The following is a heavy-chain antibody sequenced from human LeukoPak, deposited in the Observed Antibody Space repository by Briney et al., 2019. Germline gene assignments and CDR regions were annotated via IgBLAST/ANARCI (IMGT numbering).Heavy chain of an antibody. J-gene: IGHJ4*02. D-gene: IGHD4-17*01. V-gene: IGHV3-49*03. CDR1: GFTFGDYA. CDR3: TRDKGPIKDYGDWGGY. CDR2: IRSKAYGGTT. Sequence: GGSLRLSCTASGFTFGDYAMSWFRQAPGKGLKWVGFIRSKAYGGTTEHAASVKGRFTISRDDSKSIAYLQMNSLKTEDTAVYYCTRDKGPIKDYGDWGGYWGQGTLVTVSS.